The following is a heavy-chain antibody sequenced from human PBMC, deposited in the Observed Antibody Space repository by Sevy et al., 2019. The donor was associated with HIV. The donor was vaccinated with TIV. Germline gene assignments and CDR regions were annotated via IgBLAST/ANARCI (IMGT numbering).Heavy chain of an antibody. V-gene: IGHV3-48*02. CDR1: GFTFSSYS. Sequence: GGALRLSCAASGFTFSSYSMNWVRQAPGKGLELVSYISSSSSTIYYADAVKGRFTISRDNDKNSLYLQMNSLRDEDTDMDYCARDGKTVTIAYYYYYGMDVWGQGTTVTVSS. J-gene: IGHJ6*02. CDR3: ARDGKTVTIAYYYYYGMDV. CDR2: ISSSSSTI. D-gene: IGHD4-17*01.